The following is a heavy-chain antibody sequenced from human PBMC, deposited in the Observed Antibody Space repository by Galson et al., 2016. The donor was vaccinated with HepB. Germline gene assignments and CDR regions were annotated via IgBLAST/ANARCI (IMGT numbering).Heavy chain of an antibody. CDR3: ARVGDFWSGYTYGFDI. D-gene: IGHD3-3*01. CDR1: GFTFSSYW. CDR2: INSDGRST. J-gene: IGHJ3*02. V-gene: IGHV3-74*01. Sequence: SLRLSCAASGFTFSSYWMHWVRQGPGTGLVWVSRINSDGRSTTYADSVKGRFTISRENAKNTLYLQMNSLRAEDTALYYRARVGDFWSGYTYGFDIWGQGTMVTVSS.